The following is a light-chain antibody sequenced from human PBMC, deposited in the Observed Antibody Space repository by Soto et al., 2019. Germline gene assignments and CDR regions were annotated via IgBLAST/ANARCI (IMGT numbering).Light chain of an antibody. J-gene: IGKJ4*01. CDR1: QSVSSN. V-gene: IGKV3-15*01. Sequence: EIVMTRSPATLSVSPGERATLSCRASQSVSSNLAWYQQKPGQAPRLLIYGASTRATGIPARFSGSGSGTEFTLTIGSLQSEDFAVYYCQQYNNWPLTFGGGTKVEIK. CDR3: QQYNNWPLT. CDR2: GAS.